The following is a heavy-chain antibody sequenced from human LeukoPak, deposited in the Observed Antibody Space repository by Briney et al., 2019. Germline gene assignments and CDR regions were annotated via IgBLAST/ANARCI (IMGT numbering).Heavy chain of an antibody. CDR2: ISHDAETQ. Sequence: GGSLRLSCAASGFTFSGKAMHWVRQAPGKGLEWMAVISHDAETQYYSDSLKGQLTISRDNAKTTLYLEMNSLRPEDTAVYYCARSTSSVISSAIHGWFAFWGQGTLVTVSS. CDR1: GFTFSGKA. V-gene: IGHV3-30*03. D-gene: IGHD2-21*01. J-gene: IGHJ4*02. CDR3: ARSTSSVISSAIHGWFAF.